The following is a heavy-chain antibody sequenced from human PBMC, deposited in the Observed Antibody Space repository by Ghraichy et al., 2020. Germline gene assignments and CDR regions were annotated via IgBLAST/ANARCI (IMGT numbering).Heavy chain of an antibody. CDR1: GFTVRGSD. Sequence: GGSLRLSCAASGFTVRGSDMSWVRQAPGKGLEWLSVISTSGTTQYAASAKGRVTISRDNSKNTVYLEMNSLRVEDTALYYCTRPTGSFYFYSMDVWGQGTTVTVSS. CDR3: TRPTGSFYFYSMDV. D-gene: IGHD2-15*01. J-gene: IGHJ6*02. V-gene: IGHV3-66*04. CDR2: ISTSGTT.